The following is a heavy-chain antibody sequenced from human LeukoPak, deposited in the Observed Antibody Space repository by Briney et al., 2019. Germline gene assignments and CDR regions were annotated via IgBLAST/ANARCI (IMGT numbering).Heavy chain of an antibody. J-gene: IGHJ4*02. CDR1: GFTFSSYG. CDR2: ISYDGSNK. D-gene: IGHD3-9*01. CDR3: AKPRDDILTGQPDY. Sequence: GGSLRLSCAASGFTFSSYGMHWVRQAPGKGLEWVAVISYDGSNKYYADSVKGRFTISRDNSKNTLYLQMNSLRAEDTAVYYCAKPRDDILTGQPDYWGQGTLVTVSS. V-gene: IGHV3-30*18.